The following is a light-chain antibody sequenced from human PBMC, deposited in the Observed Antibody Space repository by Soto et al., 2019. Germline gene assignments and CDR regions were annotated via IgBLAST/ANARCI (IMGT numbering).Light chain of an antibody. CDR2: GAS. CDR3: QQYGSSPRT. CDR1: QSISSNF. Sequence: EIVLTQSPGTLSLSPGEGATLSCRASQSISSNFLAWYQQKRGQALRLLIHGASNGATGIPDRFSGSGSGTDFTLTITRLEPEDFAVYYCQQYGSSPRTFGQGTKVDIK. V-gene: IGKV3-20*01. J-gene: IGKJ1*01.